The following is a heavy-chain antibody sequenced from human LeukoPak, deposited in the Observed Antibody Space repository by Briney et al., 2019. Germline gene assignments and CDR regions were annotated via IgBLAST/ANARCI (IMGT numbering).Heavy chain of an antibody. CDR3: ADEMEYYYDSRFLVGY. CDR2: ITSGTTYI. V-gene: IGHV3-21*01. CDR1: GFTFSDYN. D-gene: IGHD3-22*01. J-gene: IGHJ4*02. Sequence: GGSLRLSCAASGFTFSDYNMNWVRQSPEKGLEWVSSITSGTTYIYYADSVRGRFTLSRDNAKNSLYLQMNSLRAEDTAVYYCADEMEYYYDSRFLVGYWGQGTLVTVSS.